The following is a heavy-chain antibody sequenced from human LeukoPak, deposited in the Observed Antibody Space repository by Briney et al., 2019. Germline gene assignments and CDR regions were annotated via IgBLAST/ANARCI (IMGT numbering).Heavy chain of an antibody. V-gene: IGHV4-39*01. CDR3: ARLDDRAARIGVGHSSSWSSRCGFDY. J-gene: IGHJ4*02. D-gene: IGHD6-13*01. CDR1: GGSFSSSSYY. CDR2: IYYSGST. Sequence: SETLSLTCTVSGGSFSSSSYYWGWIRQPPGKGLEWIGSIYYSGSTYYNPSLKSRVTISVDTSKNQFSLKLSSVTAADTAVYYCARLDDRAARIGVGHSSSWSSRCGFDYWGQGTLVTVSS.